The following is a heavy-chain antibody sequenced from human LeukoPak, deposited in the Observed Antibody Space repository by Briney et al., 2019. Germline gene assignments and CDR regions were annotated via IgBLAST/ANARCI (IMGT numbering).Heavy chain of an antibody. D-gene: IGHD2-21*02. CDR3: AKDVSPLMVTTWDY. CDR1: GFTFSSYW. V-gene: IGHV3-23*01. CDR2: ISGSGTNT. Sequence: GGSLRLSCAASGFTFSSYWMSWVRQAPGKGLEWVSGISGSGTNTYYADSVKGRFTISRDNSKNTLYLQMNSLRAEDTAVYYCAKDVSPLMVTTWDYWGQGTLVTVSS. J-gene: IGHJ4*02.